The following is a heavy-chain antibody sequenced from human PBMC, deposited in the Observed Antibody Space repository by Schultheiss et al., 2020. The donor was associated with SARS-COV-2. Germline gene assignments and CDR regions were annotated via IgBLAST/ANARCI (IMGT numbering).Heavy chain of an antibody. V-gene: IGHV4-39*07. Sequence: SETLSLTCTVSGGSISSGGYYWSWIRQHPGKGLEWIGEINHSGNTNYNPSLKSRVTISVDTSKNQFSLKLSSVTAADTAVYYCAREQQLATTFYYFYYYMDVWGKGTAVTVSS. CDR1: GGSISSGGYY. J-gene: IGHJ6*03. D-gene: IGHD6-13*01. CDR2: INHSGNT. CDR3: AREQQLATTFYYFYYYMDV.